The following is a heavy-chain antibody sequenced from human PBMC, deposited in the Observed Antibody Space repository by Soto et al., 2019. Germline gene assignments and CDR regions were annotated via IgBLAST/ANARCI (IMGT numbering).Heavy chain of an antibody. V-gene: IGHV1-69*12. CDR3: ARDGYYYDSSGYYYYFDY. D-gene: IGHD3-22*01. Sequence: QVQLVQSGAEVKKPGSSVKVSCKASGGTFSSYAISWVRQAPGQGLEWMGGIIPIFGTANYAQKFRGRVTITADESTSTAHMELSSLRSEDTAVYYCARDGYYYDSSGYYYYFDYWGQGTLVTVSS. CDR2: IIPIFGTA. J-gene: IGHJ4*02. CDR1: GGTFSSYA.